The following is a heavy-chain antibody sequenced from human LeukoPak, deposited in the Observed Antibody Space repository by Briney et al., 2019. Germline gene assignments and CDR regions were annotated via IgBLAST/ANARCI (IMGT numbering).Heavy chain of an antibody. CDR3: ARVDILTGYYHFDY. Sequence: GASVTVSFKASGYTFNIYGISWVRQAPGQGVEWMGWISAYNGNTNYVQKLRGRGTITTDTSTSTAYMELRSLRSDDTAVYYCARVDILTGYYHFDYWGQGTLVTVSS. V-gene: IGHV1-18*04. J-gene: IGHJ4*02. D-gene: IGHD3-9*01. CDR2: ISAYNGNT. CDR1: GYTFNIYG.